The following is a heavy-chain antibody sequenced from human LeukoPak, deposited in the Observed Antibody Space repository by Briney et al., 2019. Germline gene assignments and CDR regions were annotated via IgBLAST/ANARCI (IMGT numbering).Heavy chain of an antibody. Sequence: SETLSLTCTVSGGSISSSSSYWGWIRQPPGKGLEWIGSIYYSGSTYYNPSFKSRVTISVDTSKNQFSLKLSSVTAADTAVYYCARVQAAVKLFDYWGQGTLVTVSS. D-gene: IGHD6-13*01. CDR1: GGSISSSSSY. J-gene: IGHJ4*02. CDR3: ARVQAAVKLFDY. CDR2: IYYSGST. V-gene: IGHV4-39*01.